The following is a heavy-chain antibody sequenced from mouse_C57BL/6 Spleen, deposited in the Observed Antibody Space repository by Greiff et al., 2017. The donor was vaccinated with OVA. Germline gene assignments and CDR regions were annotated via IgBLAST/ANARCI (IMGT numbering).Heavy chain of an antibody. CDR3: ARFITTVVATKYFDV. D-gene: IGHD1-1*01. V-gene: IGHV1-52*01. CDR1: GYTFTSYW. CDR2: IDPSDSET. Sequence: VQLQQPGAELVRPGSSVKLSCKASGYTFTSYWMHWVKQRPIQGLEWIGNIDPSDSETHYNQKFKDKATLTVDKSSSTAYMQLSSLTSEDSAVYYCARFITTVVATKYFDVWGTGTTVTVSS. J-gene: IGHJ1*03.